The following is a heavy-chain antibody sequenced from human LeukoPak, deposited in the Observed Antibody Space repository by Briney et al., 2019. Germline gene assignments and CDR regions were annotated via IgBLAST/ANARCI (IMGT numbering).Heavy chain of an antibody. Sequence: GGSLRLSCAASGFTLSSYSMNWVRQAPGKGLEWVSSISSSSSYIYYADSVKGRFTISRDNAKNSLYLQMNSLRAEDTAVYYSARALRITIPDYWGQGTLVTVSS. CDR2: ISSSSSYI. J-gene: IGHJ4*02. V-gene: IGHV3-21*01. CDR3: ARALRITIPDY. D-gene: IGHD3-3*01. CDR1: GFTLSSYS.